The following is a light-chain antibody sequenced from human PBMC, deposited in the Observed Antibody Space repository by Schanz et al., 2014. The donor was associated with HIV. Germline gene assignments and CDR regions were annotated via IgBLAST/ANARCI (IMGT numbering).Light chain of an antibody. V-gene: IGLV2-14*01. CDR2: EVN. J-gene: IGLJ3*02. CDR3: GTWDDSLNGWV. Sequence: QSALIQPASVSGSPGQSITISCTGTSSDIGAYNYVSWYQQHPGKAPKLLISEVNKRPSGVPDRFSGSGSDTSASLAISGLQSEDEADYYCGTWDDSLNGWVFGGGTKLTVL. CDR1: SSDIGAYNY.